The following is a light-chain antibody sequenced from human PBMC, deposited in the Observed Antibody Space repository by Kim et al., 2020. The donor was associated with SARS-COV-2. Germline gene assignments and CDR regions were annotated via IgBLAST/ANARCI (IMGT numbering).Light chain of an antibody. CDR3: QSRDSSGNVV. J-gene: IGLJ2*01. Sequence: SSELTQDPAVSVDLGQTVRITCQGDSLRRYYTSWYQRKPGQAPVLVIYGKNNRPSGIPDRFSGSSSGDTASLTITGAQAEDEADYYCQSRDSSGNVVFGGGTQLTVL. CDR2: GKN. CDR1: SLRRYY. V-gene: IGLV3-19*01.